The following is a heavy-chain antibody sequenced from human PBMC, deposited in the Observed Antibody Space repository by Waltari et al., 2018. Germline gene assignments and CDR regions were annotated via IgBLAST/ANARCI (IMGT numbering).Heavy chain of an antibody. CDR3: ARAPTVTSYYYYYMAV. D-gene: IGHD4-17*01. J-gene: IGHJ6*03. CDR2: ILPILGIA. CDR1: GGTFSSYA. Sequence: QVQLVQSGAEVKKPGSSVKVSCKASGGTFSSYAISWVRQAPGQGLEWMGGILPILGIANDAQKFQGRVTITADKSTSTAYMELSSLRSEDTAVYYCARAPTVTSYYYYYMAVWGKGTTVTVSS. V-gene: IGHV1-69*10.